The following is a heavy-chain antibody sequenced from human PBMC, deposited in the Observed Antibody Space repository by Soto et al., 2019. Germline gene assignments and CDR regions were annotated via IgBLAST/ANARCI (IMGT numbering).Heavy chain of an antibody. CDR1: GGSISSYY. J-gene: IGHJ5*02. V-gene: IGHV4-59*01. CDR3: ARVRRYYYDSSGYLHFAP. D-gene: IGHD3-22*01. CDR2: IYYSGST. Sequence: SETLSLTCTVSGGSISSYYWSWIRQPPGKGLEWIGYIYYSGSTNYNPSLKSRVTISVDTSKNQFSLKLSSVTAADTAVYYCARVRRYYYDSSGYLHFAPWGRGTLVTVSS.